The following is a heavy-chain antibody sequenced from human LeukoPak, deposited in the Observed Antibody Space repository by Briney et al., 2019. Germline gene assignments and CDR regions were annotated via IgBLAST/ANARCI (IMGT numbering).Heavy chain of an antibody. D-gene: IGHD7-27*01. CDR1: GFTFSGAW. Sequence: GGSLRLSCTASGFTFSGAWMTWVRQAPGKGLEWVANIREDGTEKNYVDSVKGRFTISRDNAKNSLFLQMSNLRDDDTAIYYCARHVGISFWGQGTLVTVSS. CDR2: IREDGTEK. J-gene: IGHJ4*02. V-gene: IGHV3-7*01. CDR3: ARHVGISF.